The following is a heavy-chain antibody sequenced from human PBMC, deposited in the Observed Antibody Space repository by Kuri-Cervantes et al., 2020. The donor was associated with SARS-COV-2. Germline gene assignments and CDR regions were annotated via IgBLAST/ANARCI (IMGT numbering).Heavy chain of an antibody. D-gene: IGHD6-13*01. Sequence: GGSLSLSCAGSGFTFSDYYMTWIRQAPGKGLEWVSYISNSGSYTNYADSVKGRFTISRDNAKKSLYLQMSSLRGDDTAVYYCARGRQQLPWNFDYWGQGILVTVSS. J-gene: IGHJ4*02. V-gene: IGHV3-11*06. CDR2: ISNSGSYT. CDR3: ARGRQQLPWNFDY. CDR1: GFTFSDYY.